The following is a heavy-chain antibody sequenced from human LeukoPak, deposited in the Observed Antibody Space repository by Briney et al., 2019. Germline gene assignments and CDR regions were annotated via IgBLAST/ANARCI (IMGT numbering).Heavy chain of an antibody. V-gene: IGHV3-23*01. J-gene: IGHJ4*02. CDR3: VKRDASGWNFFDY. Sequence: GGSLRLSCAASGFTFSNSAMSWVRQAPGKGLERVSTISVSGVGAYYTDSVKGRFPISRDNSRSTLYLQMNSLRAEDTAVYYCVKRDASGWNFFDYWGQGTLVTVSS. CDR1: GFTFSNSA. D-gene: IGHD6-19*01. CDR2: ISVSGVGA.